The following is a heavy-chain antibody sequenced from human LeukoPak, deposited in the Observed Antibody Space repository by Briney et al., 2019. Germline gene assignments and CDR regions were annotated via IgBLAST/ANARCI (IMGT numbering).Heavy chain of an antibody. D-gene: IGHD5-18*01. J-gene: IGHJ4*02. CDR2: ITGSGGNT. CDR3: ATDTAMVPLDY. Sequence: GGSLRLSCAASGFTFSNYAMSWVRQAPGKGLEWVSAITGSGGNTYYADSVKGRFTISRDNSKNTLYLQMNSLRAEDTAVYYCATDTAMVPLDYWGQGTLVTVSS. CDR1: GFTFSNYA. V-gene: IGHV3-23*01.